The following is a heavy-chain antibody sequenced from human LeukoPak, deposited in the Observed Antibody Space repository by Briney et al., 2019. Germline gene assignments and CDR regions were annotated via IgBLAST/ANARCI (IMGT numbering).Heavy chain of an antibody. D-gene: IGHD5-18*01. Sequence: GGSLRLSCAASGFTFSSYAMSWVRQAPGKGLEWVSTISGSGDNTYYADSVKGRFTISRDNSKNTLYLQMNRLRAEGTAVYYCAKNHHGYTYFDGFRIWGQGTMVNVS. CDR3: AKNHHGYTYFDGFRI. J-gene: IGHJ3*02. CDR1: GFTFSSYA. CDR2: ISGSGDNT. V-gene: IGHV3-23*01.